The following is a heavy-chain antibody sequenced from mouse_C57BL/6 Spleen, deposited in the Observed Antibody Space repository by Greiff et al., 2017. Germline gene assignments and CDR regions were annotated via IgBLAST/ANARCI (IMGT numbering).Heavy chain of an antibody. CDR3: ARDDWVAMDY. V-gene: IGHV7-1*01. J-gene: IGHJ4*01. CDR1: GFTFSDFY. CDR2: SRNKANDYTT. Sequence: EVMLVESGGGLVQSGRSLRLSCATSGFTFSDFYMEWVRQAPGKGLEWIAASRNKANDYTTEYSASVKGRFIVSRDTSQCILYLQMNALRAEDTAIYYCARDDWVAMDYWGQGTSVTVSS.